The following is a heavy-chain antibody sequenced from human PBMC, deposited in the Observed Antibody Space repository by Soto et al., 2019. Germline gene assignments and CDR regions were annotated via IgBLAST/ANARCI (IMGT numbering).Heavy chain of an antibody. J-gene: IGHJ4*02. Sequence: ASVKVSCKASGYTFTGYYMHWVRQAPGQGLEWMGWINPNSGGTNYAQKFQGWVTMTRDTSISTAYMELSRLRSDDTAVCYCARGASLGATGLGFDYWGQGTLVTVSS. CDR3: ARGASLGATGLGFDY. CDR1: GYTFTGYY. D-gene: IGHD1-26*01. V-gene: IGHV1-2*04. CDR2: INPNSGGT.